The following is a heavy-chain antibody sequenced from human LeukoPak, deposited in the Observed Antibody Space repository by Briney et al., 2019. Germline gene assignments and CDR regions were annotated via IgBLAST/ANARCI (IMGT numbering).Heavy chain of an antibody. CDR2: INSDGINT. D-gene: IGHD3-22*01. J-gene: IGHJ5*02. CDR3: ARDLGQYYDTSDNWFDP. V-gene: IGHV3-74*01. Sequence: GGSLRLSCAASGFTFSNYWMHWVRRAPGKGLVWVSRINSDGINTSYADSVKGRFTISRDNAKNTLNLQMNSLRAEDTAVYYCARDLGQYYDTSDNWFDPWGQGTLVTVSS. CDR1: GFTFSNYW.